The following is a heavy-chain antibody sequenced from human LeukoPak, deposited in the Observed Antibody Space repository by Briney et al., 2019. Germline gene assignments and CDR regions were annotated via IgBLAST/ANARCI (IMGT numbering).Heavy chain of an antibody. Sequence: SQTLSLTCTVSGGSIRSGDYSWNWIRQHPGKGLGWIGYIYYSGSTYYNPSLTSRVTMSVDTSKNQFSLKLSSVTAADTAIYYCARDHTETSSSNFRNYYYYGMDIWGQGTTVIVSS. CDR1: GGSIRSGDYS. CDR3: ARDHTETSSSNFRNYYYYGMDI. D-gene: IGHD4-4*01. CDR2: IYYSGST. J-gene: IGHJ6*02. V-gene: IGHV4-31*03.